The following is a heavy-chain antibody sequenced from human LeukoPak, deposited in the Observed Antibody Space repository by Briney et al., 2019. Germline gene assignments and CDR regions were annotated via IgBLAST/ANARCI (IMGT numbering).Heavy chain of an antibody. CDR1: GFTFSSYA. D-gene: IGHD2-15*01. J-gene: IGHJ4*02. V-gene: IGHV3-30*18. Sequence: PGRSLRLSCAASGFTFSSYAMHWVRQAPGKGLEWVAVILYDGSNKYYADSVKGRFTISRDNSKNTLYLQMNSLRTEDTAVYYCAKQGGGSGSYFDYWGQGTLVTVSS. CDR2: ILYDGSNK. CDR3: AKQGGGSGSYFDY.